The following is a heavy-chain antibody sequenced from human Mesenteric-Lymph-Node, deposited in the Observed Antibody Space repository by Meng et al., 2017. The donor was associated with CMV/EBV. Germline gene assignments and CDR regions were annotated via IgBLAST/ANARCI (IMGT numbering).Heavy chain of an antibody. CDR1: GFTFSSYS. Sequence: GEFLTISCAASGFTFSSYSMNWVRPAPGKGLEWVSYISSSSSTIYYADSVKGRFTISRENAKNSLYLQMNSLRAEDTAVYYCARVDWRDMDVWGQGTTVTVSS. V-gene: IGHV3-48*04. D-gene: IGHD1-1*01. CDR3: ARVDWRDMDV. CDR2: ISSSSSTI. J-gene: IGHJ6*02.